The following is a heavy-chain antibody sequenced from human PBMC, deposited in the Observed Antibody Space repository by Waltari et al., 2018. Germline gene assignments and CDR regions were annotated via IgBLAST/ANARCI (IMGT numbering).Heavy chain of an antibody. D-gene: IGHD1-26*01. CDR3: ARLPLGRXXFIWFDP. V-gene: IGHV4-34*01. CDR2: INPYGTT. CDR1: GGSFSGXY. Sequence: QVQLXQWGAGLLKPSETLSLTXAVYGGSFSGXYWSWIRQPPVKGLECSGHINPYGTTKXHPSLKSRVTIAXDTXRTXXXLXLNSVSAAXXALYXCARLPLGRXXFIWFDPXGQGTLVTVXS. J-gene: IGHJ5*02.